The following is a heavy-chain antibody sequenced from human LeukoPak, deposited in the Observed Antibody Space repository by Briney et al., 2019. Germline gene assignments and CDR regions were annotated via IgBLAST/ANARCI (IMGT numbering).Heavy chain of an antibody. J-gene: IGHJ3*02. Sequence: GGSLRLSCAASGFTFSSYSMNWVRQAPGKGLEWVSSISSSSSYIYYADSAKGRFTISRDNAKNSLYLQMNSLKAEDTAVYYCARTTTVDDAFDIWGQGTMVTVS. CDR3: ARTTTVDDAFDI. CDR1: GFTFSSYS. CDR2: ISSSSSYI. V-gene: IGHV3-21*01. D-gene: IGHD4-23*01.